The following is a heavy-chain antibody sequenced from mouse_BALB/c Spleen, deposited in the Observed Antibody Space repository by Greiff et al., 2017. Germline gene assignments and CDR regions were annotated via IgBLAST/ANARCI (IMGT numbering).Heavy chain of an antibody. CDR3: ARDNGDGAMDY. CDR1: GFTFSDYG. J-gene: IGHJ4*01. CDR2: ISNLAYSI. V-gene: IGHV5-15*02. D-gene: IGHD4-1*01. Sequence: EVKVEESGGGLVQPGGSRKLSCAASGFTFSDYGMAWVRQAPGKGPEWVAFISNLAYSIYYADTVTGRFTISRENAKNTLYLEMSSLRSEDTAMYYCARDNGDGAMDYWGQGTSVTVSS.